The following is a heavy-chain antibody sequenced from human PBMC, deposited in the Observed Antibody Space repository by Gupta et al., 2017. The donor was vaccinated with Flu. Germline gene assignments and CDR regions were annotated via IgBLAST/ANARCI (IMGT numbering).Heavy chain of an antibody. CDR3: ARERHCSTASCYRWFDP. CDR1: GSTFEAYY. CDR2: INPHSGTL. Sequence: HVQLVPSGAEVEEPGASLQVSCQASGSTFEAYYIHWVRQAPGQGLEWVGRINPHSGTLNYQQKFKGRLAATMDASISTAYMDLSRLRSVDTAGYYCARERHCSTASCYRWFDPWGKGTLVTVSS. V-gene: IGHV1-2*06. J-gene: IGHJ5*02. D-gene: IGHD2-2*02.